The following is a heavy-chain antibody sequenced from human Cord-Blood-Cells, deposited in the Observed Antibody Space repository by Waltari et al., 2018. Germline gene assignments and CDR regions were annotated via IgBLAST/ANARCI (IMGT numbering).Heavy chain of an antibody. V-gene: IGHV1-18*01. CDR2: ISAYNGNT. CDR3: ARSCTVTIFGVVIIEEFDY. J-gene: IGHJ4*02. Sequence: QVQLVQSGAEVKKPGTSVKVSCKASGYTFTSYGISWVRQAPGQGLEWMGWISAYNGNTNYAQKVQGRVTMTTDTSTSTAYMELRSLRSDDTAVYYCARSCTVTIFGVVIIEEFDYWGQGTLVTVSS. CDR1: GYTFTSYG. D-gene: IGHD3-3*01.